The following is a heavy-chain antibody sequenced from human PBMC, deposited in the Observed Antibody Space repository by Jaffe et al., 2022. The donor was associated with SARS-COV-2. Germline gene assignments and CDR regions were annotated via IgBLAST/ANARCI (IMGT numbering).Heavy chain of an antibody. V-gene: IGHV3-11*06. Sequence: QVQLVESGGGLVKPGGSLRLSCAASGFTFSDYYMSWIRQAPGKGLEWVSYISSSSSYTNYADSVKGRFTISRDNAKNSLYLQMNSLRAEDTAVYYCARVDGGPGKGIAAAGWFDPWGQGTLVTVSS. CDR3: ARVDGGPGKGIAAAGWFDP. D-gene: IGHD6-13*01. CDR2: ISSSSSYT. J-gene: IGHJ5*02. CDR1: GFTFSDYY.